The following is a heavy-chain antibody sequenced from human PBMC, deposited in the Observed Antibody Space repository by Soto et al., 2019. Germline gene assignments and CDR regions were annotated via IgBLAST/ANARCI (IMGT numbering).Heavy chain of an antibody. CDR1: GGSVSSGSYY. D-gene: IGHD2-21*02. Sequence: SETLSLTCTVSGGSVSSGSYYWSWIRQPPGKGLEWIGYIYYSGSTNYNPSLKSRVTISVDTSKNQFSLKLSSVTAADTAVYYCARGGGQEAYCGGDCYDDYWGQGTLVTVSS. CDR3: ARGGGQEAYCGGDCYDDY. J-gene: IGHJ4*02. CDR2: IYYSGST. V-gene: IGHV4-61*01.